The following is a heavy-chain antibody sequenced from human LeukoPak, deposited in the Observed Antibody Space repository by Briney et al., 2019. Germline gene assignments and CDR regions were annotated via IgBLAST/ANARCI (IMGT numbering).Heavy chain of an antibody. CDR3: ARVEILGYCSSASCYAVFAP. V-gene: IGHV1-18*01. D-gene: IGHD2-2*01. J-gene: IGHJ5*02. Sequence: ASVKVSCKASGYTFTSYGISWVRQAPGQGLEWMGWISAYNGNTNYAQKLQGRVTMTTDTSTSTAYMELRSLRSDDTAVYYCARVEILGYCSSASCYAVFAPWGQGTLVTVSS. CDR2: ISAYNGNT. CDR1: GYTFTSYG.